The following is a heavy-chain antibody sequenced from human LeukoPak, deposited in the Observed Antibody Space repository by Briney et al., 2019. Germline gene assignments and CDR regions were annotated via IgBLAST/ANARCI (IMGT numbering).Heavy chain of an antibody. J-gene: IGHJ4*02. D-gene: IGHD1-26*01. CDR1: GGSISSYY. CDR3: VKSVGAARRFDY. Sequence: SETLSLTCTVSGGSISSYYWSWIRQPPGKGLEWIGYIYYSGSTNYNPSLKSRVTISVDTSKNQFSLKLSSVTAADTAVYYCVKSVGAARRFDYWGQGTLVTVSS. V-gene: IGHV4-59*08. CDR2: IYYSGST.